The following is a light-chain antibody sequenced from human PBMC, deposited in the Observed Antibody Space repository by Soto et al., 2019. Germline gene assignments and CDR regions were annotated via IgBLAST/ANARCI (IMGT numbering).Light chain of an antibody. CDR2: TVS. CDR1: QSINSY. V-gene: IGKV1-39*01. J-gene: IGKJ1*01. CDR3: QQNYISPWT. Sequence: DIQMTQSPSSLSASVGDRVIITCRASQSINSYLNWYQQKPGKAPKFLIYTVSKLQSGVPSRFSGSGSGTDFTLTISSLQPEDFATYYCQQNYISPWTFGQGTKVEIK.